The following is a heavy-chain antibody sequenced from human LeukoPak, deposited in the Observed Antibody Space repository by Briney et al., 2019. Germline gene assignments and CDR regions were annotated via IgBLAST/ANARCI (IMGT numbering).Heavy chain of an antibody. CDR1: GFTFSSYA. CDR3: AKDEVHGGYYSTNCDY. J-gene: IGHJ4*02. CDR2: ISGSGGST. Sequence: PGGSLRLSCAASGFTFSSYAMSWVRQAPGKGLEWVSAISGSGGSTYYADSVKGRFTISRDNSKNTLYLQMNSLRAEDTAVYYCAKDEVHGGYYSTNCDYWGQGTLVTVSS. V-gene: IGHV3-23*01. D-gene: IGHD3-3*01.